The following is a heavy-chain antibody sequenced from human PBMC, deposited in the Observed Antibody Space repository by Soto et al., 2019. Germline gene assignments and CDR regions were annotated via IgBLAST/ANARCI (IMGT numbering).Heavy chain of an antibody. V-gene: IGHV3-30-3*01. CDR2: ISYDGSNK. D-gene: IGHD5-18*01. J-gene: IGHJ2*01. CDR1: GFTLSSYA. CDR3: ARDPLWGTAMVLWYFDL. Sequence: QVQLVESGGGVVKPGRSLRLSCAASGFTLSSYAMHWARQPQGKGLKWVTVISYDGSNKYYADSVKARFTISRDNSKNTLYLQMNSLRAEDTAVYYCARDPLWGTAMVLWYFDLWGRGTLVTVSS.